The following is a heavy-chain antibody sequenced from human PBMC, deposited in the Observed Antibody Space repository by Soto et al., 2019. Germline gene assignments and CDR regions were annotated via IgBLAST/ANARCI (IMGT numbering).Heavy chain of an antibody. D-gene: IGHD1-7*01. J-gene: IGHJ6*02. V-gene: IGHV4-34*01. CDR1: GGSFSCYY. Sequence: SETLSLACAVYGGSFSCYYWGWIRQPPGKGLEWIGEINHSGSTNYNPSLKSRVTISVDTSKNQFSLKLSSVTAADTAVYYCARDGITGTTGYYYYGMDVWGQGTTVTVSS. CDR2: INHSGST. CDR3: ARDGITGTTGYYYYGMDV.